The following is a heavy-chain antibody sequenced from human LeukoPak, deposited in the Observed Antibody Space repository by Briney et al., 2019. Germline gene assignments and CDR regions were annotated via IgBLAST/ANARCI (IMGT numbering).Heavy chain of an antibody. J-gene: IGHJ6*02. D-gene: IGHD2-2*01. V-gene: IGHV4-59*08. CDR1: GGSISRYY. Sequence: SETLSLTCTVSGGSISRYYWSWIRQPPGKGLEWIGYIYYSGSTNYNPSVKSRATISVDTSKHQFSLTLSSVTAADTAVYYCARHPNLGYCSSTSCYLGYGMDVWGQGTTVTVSS. CDR2: IYYSGST. CDR3: ARHPNLGYCSSTSCYLGYGMDV.